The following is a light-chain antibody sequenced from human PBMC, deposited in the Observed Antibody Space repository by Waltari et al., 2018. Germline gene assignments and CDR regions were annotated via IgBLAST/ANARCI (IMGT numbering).Light chain of an antibody. CDR1: KTGRYS. J-gene: IGLJ2*01. V-gene: IGLV3-21*02. CDR3: QVWDSTNDHPV. Sequence: SYVLTQPPSVSVAPGQTASITCVGNKTGRYSVHWYQQKPGPAPVLVVYDDSNRPSGIPERFSGSNSGNTATLIISTVEAGDEADYSCQVWDSTNDHPVFGGGTKLTV. CDR2: DDS.